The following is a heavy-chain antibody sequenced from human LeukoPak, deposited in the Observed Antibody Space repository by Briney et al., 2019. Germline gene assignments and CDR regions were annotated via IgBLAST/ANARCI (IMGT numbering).Heavy chain of an antibody. CDR2: ISSTSSAI. J-gene: IGHJ4*02. CDR3: ARGAVDTAMVMHF. V-gene: IGHV3-48*01. Sequence: GGSLRLSCAASGFTFSSYSMNWVRQGPGKGLEWVSYISSTSSAIYYADFVKGRFTISRDNAKNSLYLQMNSLRAEDTAVYYCARGAVDTAMVMHFWGQGTLVTVSS. CDR1: GFTFSSYS. D-gene: IGHD5-18*01.